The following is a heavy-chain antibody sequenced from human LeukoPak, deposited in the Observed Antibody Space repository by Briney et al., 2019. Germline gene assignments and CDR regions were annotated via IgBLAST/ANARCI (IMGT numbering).Heavy chain of an antibody. Sequence: PSETLSLTCAVYGGSFSGYYWSWIRQPPGKGLEWIGEINHSGSTNYNPSLKSRVTISVDTSKNQFSLKLSSVTAADTAVYYCARGFLYYDSSGIRIWFGPWGQGTLVTVSS. D-gene: IGHD3-22*01. CDR1: GGSFSGYY. V-gene: IGHV4-34*01. CDR3: ARGFLYYDSSGIRIWFGP. J-gene: IGHJ5*02. CDR2: INHSGST.